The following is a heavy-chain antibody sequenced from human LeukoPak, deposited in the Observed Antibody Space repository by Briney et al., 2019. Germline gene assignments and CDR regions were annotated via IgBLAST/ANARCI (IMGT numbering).Heavy chain of an antibody. CDR3: ARGGGLDV. D-gene: IGHD3-16*01. CDR2: IKEDGFEI. J-gene: IGHJ6*02. CDR1: GFTFSNYW. Sequence: PGGSLRLSCTASGFTFSNYWMTWVRQAPGQGLEWVANIKEDGFEIYYVDSVKGRFTISRDNSKNTLYLQMSNLRAEDTAVYFCARGGGLDVWGQGATVTVSS. V-gene: IGHV3-7*03.